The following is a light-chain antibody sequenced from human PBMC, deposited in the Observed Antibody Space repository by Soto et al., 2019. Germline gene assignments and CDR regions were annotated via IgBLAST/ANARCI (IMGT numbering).Light chain of an antibody. Sequence: QSVLTQPPSVSGAPGQRVTISCTGSSSNFGAGYDVHWYQQLPGTAPKLLIYGNSNRPSGVPDRFSGSKSGTSASLAITGLHAEDEADYYCQSYDSSRRRIFGTGTKLTVL. J-gene: IGLJ1*01. CDR1: SSNFGAGYD. CDR2: GNS. CDR3: QSYDSSRRRI. V-gene: IGLV1-40*01.